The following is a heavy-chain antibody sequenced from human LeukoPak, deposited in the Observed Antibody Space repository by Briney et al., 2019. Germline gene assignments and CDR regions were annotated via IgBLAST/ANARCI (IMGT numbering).Heavy chain of an antibody. D-gene: IGHD4-17*01. Sequence: GGSLTLSCAASGFTFSSYAMSWVRQAPGKGLEWVSAISGSGGSTYYADSVKGRFTISRDNSKNTLYLQMNSLRAEDTAVYYCAKGLTVTTFLFDYWGQGTLVTVSS. CDR2: ISGSGGST. V-gene: IGHV3-23*01. CDR3: AKGLTVTTFLFDY. CDR1: GFTFSSYA. J-gene: IGHJ4*02.